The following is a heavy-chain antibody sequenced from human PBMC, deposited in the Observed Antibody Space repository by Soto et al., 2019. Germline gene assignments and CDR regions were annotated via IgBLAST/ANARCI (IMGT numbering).Heavy chain of an antibody. V-gene: IGHV1-18*01. J-gene: IGHJ5*02. CDR2: ISAYNGNT. CDR1: GYTCTSYG. Sequence: ASVKVSCKASGYTCTSYGISWVRQAPGQGLEWMGWISAYNGNTNYAQKLQGRVTMTTDTSTSTAYMELRSLRSDDTAVYYCARDTLWELLRVVYWFDPWGQGHLVTVSS. CDR3: ARDTLWELLRVVYWFDP. D-gene: IGHD1-26*01.